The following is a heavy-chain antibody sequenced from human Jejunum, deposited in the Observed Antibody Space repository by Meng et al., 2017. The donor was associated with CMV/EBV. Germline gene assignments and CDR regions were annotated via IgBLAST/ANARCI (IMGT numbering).Heavy chain of an antibody. J-gene: IGHJ5*02. CDR2: IYWDDDK. D-gene: IGHD2-2*01. Sequence: QTTLTRSGPTLVKPTHPLTRTCTFSGFSLSTSEVGVGWIRQPPGKALEWLAVIYWDDDKRYSPSLKSRLTITKDTSKNQVVLTLTNMDPVDTATYYCALFTRSWFDPWGQGTLVTASS. V-gene: IGHV2-5*02. CDR1: GFSLSTSEVG. CDR3: ALFTRSWFDP.